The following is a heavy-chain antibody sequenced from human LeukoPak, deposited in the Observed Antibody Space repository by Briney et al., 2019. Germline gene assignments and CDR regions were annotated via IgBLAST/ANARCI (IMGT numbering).Heavy chain of an antibody. D-gene: IGHD5-24*01. Sequence: AASLKVSCKTSGYTFTNYDINWVRQATGQGLEWMGWLSTNSGNTAYAHKFRGSVTMTMNTTISTAYMDLSSLRSEDTAVYYCARGAMATRVLDFWGQGTQVSVSS. J-gene: IGHJ4*02. CDR2: LSTNSGNT. CDR1: GYTFTNYD. CDR3: ARGAMATRVLDF. V-gene: IGHV1-8*01.